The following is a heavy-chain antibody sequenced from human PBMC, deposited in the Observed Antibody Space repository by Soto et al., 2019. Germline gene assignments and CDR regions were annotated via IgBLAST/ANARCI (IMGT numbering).Heavy chain of an antibody. CDR2: ISAYNGNT. CDR3: ARIGPGQLLGYHYYYYMDV. D-gene: IGHD1-26*01. V-gene: IGHV1-18*01. Sequence: QVQLMQSGPEVKKPGASVKVSCQASGYMFANSGISWVRQAPGQGLGWMGLISAYNGNTHYSQKFQDRVTMTTDTSTIAAYMELRSLRPDYTAVYFCARIGPGQLLGYHYYYYMDVWGKGTTVTVSS. J-gene: IGHJ6*03. CDR1: GYMFANSG.